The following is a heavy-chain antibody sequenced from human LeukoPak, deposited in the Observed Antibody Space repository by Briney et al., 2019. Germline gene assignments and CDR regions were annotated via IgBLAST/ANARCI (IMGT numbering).Heavy chain of an antibody. CDR1: GFTFSSHG. D-gene: IGHD3-16*01. CDR2: IWYDGSKK. V-gene: IGHV3-33*01. J-gene: IGHJ4*02. Sequence: GGSLRLSCAASGFTFSSHGMHWVGQAPGKGVEGVAVIWYDGSKKYYGDSVKGRFTISRDDSRNTLYLQMESLRVEDTAVYYCARVWGMGYTADYWGLGTLVTVSS. CDR3: ARVWGMGYTADY.